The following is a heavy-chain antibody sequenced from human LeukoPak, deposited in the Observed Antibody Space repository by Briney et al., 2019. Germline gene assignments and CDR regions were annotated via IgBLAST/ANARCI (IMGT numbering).Heavy chain of an antibody. CDR3: ARDAYTYSSSWYSGVY. J-gene: IGHJ4*02. V-gene: IGHV1-18*01. CDR1: GYTFTNYG. Sequence: GASVKVSCKASGYTFTNYGVSWVRQAPGQGLEWMGWINTYNGNTNYAQKLRGRVTMTTDTSTSTAYMELRSLRSDDTAVYYCARDAYTYSSSWYSGVYWGQGTLVTVSS. D-gene: IGHD6-13*01. CDR2: INTYNGNT.